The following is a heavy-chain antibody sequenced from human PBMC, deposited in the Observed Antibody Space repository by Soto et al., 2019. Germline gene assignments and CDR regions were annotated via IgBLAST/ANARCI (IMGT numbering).Heavy chain of an antibody. J-gene: IGHJ6*02. CDR2: ISYDGSNK. Sequence: QVQLVESGGGVVQPGRSLRLSCAASGFTFSSYAMHWVRQAPGKGLEWVAVISYDGSNKYYADSVKGRFTISRDNSKNTLYLQMNSLRAEDTAVYYCARDSRLSSGGDLPDYYYYGMDVWGQGTTVTVSS. V-gene: IGHV3-30-3*01. CDR1: GFTFSSYA. D-gene: IGHD2-21*02. CDR3: ARDSRLSSGGDLPDYYYYGMDV.